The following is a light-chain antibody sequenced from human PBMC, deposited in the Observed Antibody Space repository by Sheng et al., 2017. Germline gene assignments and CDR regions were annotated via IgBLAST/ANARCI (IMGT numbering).Light chain of an antibody. V-gene: IGKV4-1*01. Sequence: DIVMTQSPDSLAVSLGERATINCKSSQSVLYSSNNKNYLVWYQQKPGQPPKLLIYWASIRESGVPDRFSGGGSGTDFTLTISSLEPEDFAVYYCQQYKSSPWTFGQGTKVDIK. CDR3: QQYKSSPWT. J-gene: IGKJ1*01. CDR2: WAS. CDR1: QSVLYSSNNKNY.